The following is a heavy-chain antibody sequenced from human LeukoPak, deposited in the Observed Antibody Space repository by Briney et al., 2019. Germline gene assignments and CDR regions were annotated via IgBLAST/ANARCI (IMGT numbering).Heavy chain of an antibody. CDR3: VTARGLTYSYGTPPFDY. D-gene: IGHD5-18*01. CDR1: GFTFSSYA. CDR2: ISSNGGST. J-gene: IGHJ4*02. Sequence: GGSLRLSCAASGFTFSSYAMHWVRQAPGKGLEYVSAISSNGGSTYYADSVKGRFTISRDNSKNTLYLQMSSLRAEDTAVYYCVTARGLTYSYGTPPFDYWGQGTLVTVSS. V-gene: IGHV3-64D*06.